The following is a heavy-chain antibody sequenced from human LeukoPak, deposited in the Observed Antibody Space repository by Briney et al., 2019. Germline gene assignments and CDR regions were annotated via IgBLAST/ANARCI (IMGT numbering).Heavy chain of an antibody. V-gene: IGHV4-59*11. CDR3: GRPLSSWETFDS. D-gene: IGHD1-26*01. CDR2: IYYSGST. J-gene: IGHJ4*02. Sequence: SETLSLTCTVSGGSISSHYWSWIRQPPGKGLEWMGYIYYSGSTNYNPSLKSRVTISVDTSKNPSSLQLSSLTAADPAVSYCGRPLSSWETFDSWGQGTLVTVSS. CDR1: GGSISSHY.